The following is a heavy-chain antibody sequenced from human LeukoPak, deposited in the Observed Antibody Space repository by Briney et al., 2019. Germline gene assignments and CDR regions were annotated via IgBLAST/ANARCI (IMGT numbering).Heavy chain of an antibody. D-gene: IGHD6-19*01. CDR3: AKGRVVAGSKSLTYHWFDP. CDR1: GGTFSSYA. J-gene: IGHJ5*02. Sequence: GASVTVSCKASGGTFSSYAISWVRQAPGQGLEWMGWINPNSGGTKYAQKFQGRVTMTRDTSITTAYMGLSRLRSDDTAVYYCAKGRVVAGSKSLTYHWFDPWGQGTLVTVSS. CDR2: INPNSGGT. V-gene: IGHV1-2*02.